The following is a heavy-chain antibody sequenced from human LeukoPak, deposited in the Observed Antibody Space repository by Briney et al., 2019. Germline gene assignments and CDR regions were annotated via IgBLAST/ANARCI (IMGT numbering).Heavy chain of an antibody. CDR2: ISYDGSNK. J-gene: IGHJ4*02. V-gene: IGHV3-30*04. CDR1: GFTFSSYA. CDR3: ARGGYDSSGYYLGGSDY. D-gene: IGHD3-22*01. Sequence: GRSLRLSCAASGFTFSSYAMHWVRQAPGKGLEWVAVISYDGSNKYYADSVKGRFTISRDNSKNTLYLQMNSLRAEDTAVYHCARGGYDSSGYYLGGSDYWGQGTLVTVSS.